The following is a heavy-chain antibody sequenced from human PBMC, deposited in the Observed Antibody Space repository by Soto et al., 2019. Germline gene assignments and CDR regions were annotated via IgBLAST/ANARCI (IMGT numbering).Heavy chain of an antibody. CDR1: GGSVSNDYW. Sequence: QVQLQQSGPGLVKPSGTLSLTCAVSGGSVSNDYWWSWVRQAPGKGLEWIGKIYHSGSTNYNPSLKSRVTMSVDKSNNQFSLRLSSVTAADTAVYYCARTSGAPDYFYSLDVWGQETTVTVSS. D-gene: IGHD1-26*01. CDR2: IYHSGST. CDR3: ARTSGAPDYFYSLDV. V-gene: IGHV4-4*02. J-gene: IGHJ6*02.